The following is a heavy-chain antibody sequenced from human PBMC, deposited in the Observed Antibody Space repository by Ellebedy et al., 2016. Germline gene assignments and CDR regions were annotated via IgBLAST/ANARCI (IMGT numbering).Heavy chain of an antibody. J-gene: IGHJ3*02. CDR3: ASSNGHGFDI. CDR1: GFTFSSYG. CDR2: IWYDGSNK. V-gene: IGHV3-33*03. D-gene: IGHD2-8*01. Sequence: GESLKISXAASGFTFSSYGMHWVRQAPGKGLEWVAVIWYDGSNKYYADSVKGRFTISRDNAKNTLYLQMNSLRAEDTAVYYCASSNGHGFDIWGQGTMVTVSS.